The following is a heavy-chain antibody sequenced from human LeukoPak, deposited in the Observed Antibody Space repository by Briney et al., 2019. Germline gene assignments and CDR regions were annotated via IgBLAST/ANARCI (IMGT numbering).Heavy chain of an antibody. CDR3: AKDRGGDYVPDIALDY. D-gene: IGHD4-17*01. Sequence: ASVKVSCKASGYTFTSYYMNWVRQAPGQGLEWMGIINPSGGSTTYAQKFQGRVSMTRDTSTSTVYMELSSLRAEDTAVYYCAKDRGGDYVPDIALDYWGQGTLVTVSS. J-gene: IGHJ4*02. CDR1: GYTFTSYY. CDR2: INPSGGST. V-gene: IGHV1-46*01.